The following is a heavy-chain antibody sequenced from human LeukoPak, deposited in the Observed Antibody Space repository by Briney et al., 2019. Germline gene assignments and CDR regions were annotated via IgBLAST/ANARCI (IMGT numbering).Heavy chain of an antibody. J-gene: IGHJ4*02. CDR3: ARGGHWYSSGWDLDY. Sequence: SQTLSLTCAISGDSVSSNSAAWNWIRQSPSRDLEWLGRTYYRSTWYNDYAVSVKSRISINSDTSKNQFSLQLNSVTPEDTAVYYCARGGHWYSSGWDLDYWGQGTLVTVSS. CDR1: GDSVSSNSAA. V-gene: IGHV6-1*01. CDR2: TYYRSTWYN. D-gene: IGHD6-19*01.